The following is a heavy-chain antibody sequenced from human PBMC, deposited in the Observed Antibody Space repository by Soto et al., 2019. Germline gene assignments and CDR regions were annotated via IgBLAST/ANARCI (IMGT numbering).Heavy chain of an antibody. CDR2: INPNSGGT. V-gene: IGHV1-2*02. Sequence: QVQLVQSGAEVKKPGASVKVSCKASGYTFTGYYMHWVRQAPGQGLEWMGWINPNSGGTNYAQKFQGRVTMTRDTSISTAYMELSRLRSDDTAVYYCARDSLVTTVTNTIDFSKNTYYYYYGMDVWGQGTTVTVSS. D-gene: IGHD4-17*01. CDR1: GYTFTGYY. CDR3: ARDSLVTTVTNTIDFSKNTYYYYYGMDV. J-gene: IGHJ6*02.